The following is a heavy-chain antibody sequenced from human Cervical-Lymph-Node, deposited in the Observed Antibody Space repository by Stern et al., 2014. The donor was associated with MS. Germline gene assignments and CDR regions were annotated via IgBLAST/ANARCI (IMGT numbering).Heavy chain of an antibody. CDR2: ISGGRNYR. V-gene: IGHV3-21*01. CDR1: GFNFSDFS. Sequence: QLVESGGGLVKPGGSLRVSCAASGFNFSDFSIQWVRQAPGTGLEGVSSISGGRNYRYCADSVKYRFSISRDNAKNSVFLNMNSLTDENTLVYYCAGGMGGPRWTVAATHWGRGTLVTVSS. D-gene: IGHD3/OR15-3a*01. J-gene: IGHJ4*02. CDR3: AGGMGGPRWTVAATH.